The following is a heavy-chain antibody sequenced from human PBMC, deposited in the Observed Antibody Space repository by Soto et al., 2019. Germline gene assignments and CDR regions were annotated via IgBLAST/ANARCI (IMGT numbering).Heavy chain of an antibody. D-gene: IGHD4-17*01. CDR2: ISGSGGST. V-gene: IGHV3-23*01. J-gene: IGHJ5*02. CDR3: AKGRRFDEDYGWFDP. CDR1: GFTFSSYA. Sequence: EVQLLESGGGLVQPGGSLRLSCAASGFTFSSYAMNWVRQAPGKGLEWVSAISGSGGSTYYADSVKGRFTISRDNSKNPLYLQKNSLRAEDTAVYYCAKGRRFDEDYGWFDPWCQGTLLTVSS.